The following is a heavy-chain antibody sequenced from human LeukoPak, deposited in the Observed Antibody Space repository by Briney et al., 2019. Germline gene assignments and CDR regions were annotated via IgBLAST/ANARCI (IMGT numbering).Heavy chain of an antibody. J-gene: IGHJ5*02. Sequence: GGSLRLSCAASGFTFSSYAMNWVRQAPGKGLEWVSHISDSGISTYYADSVKGRFTFSRDNAKKSMYLTMNSLRVGDTAVYYCVREVLYYYGAERLFWFDPWGQGTLVTVSS. CDR2: ISDSGIST. D-gene: IGHD3-10*01. V-gene: IGHV3-23*01. CDR3: VREVLYYYGAERLFWFDP. CDR1: GFTFSSYA.